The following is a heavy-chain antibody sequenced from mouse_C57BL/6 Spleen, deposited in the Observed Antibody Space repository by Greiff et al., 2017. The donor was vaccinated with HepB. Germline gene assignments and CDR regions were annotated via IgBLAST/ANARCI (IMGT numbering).Heavy chain of an antibody. CDR1: GYTFTDYE. CDR2: IDPETGGT. V-gene: IGHV1-15*01. Sequence: QVHVKQSGAELVRPGASVTLSCKASGYTFTDYEMHWVKQTPVHGLEWIGAIDPETGGTAYNQKFKGKAILTADKSSSTAYMELRSLTSEDSAVYYCTENYYGSSYGFAYWGQGTLVTVSA. CDR3: TENYYGSSYGFAY. D-gene: IGHD1-1*01. J-gene: IGHJ3*01.